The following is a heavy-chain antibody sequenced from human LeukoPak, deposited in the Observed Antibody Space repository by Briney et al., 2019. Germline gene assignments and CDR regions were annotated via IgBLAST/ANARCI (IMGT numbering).Heavy chain of an antibody. CDR1: GGTFSSYA. V-gene: IGHV1-69*13. Sequence: SVKVSCKASGGTFSSYAISWVRQAPGQGLEWMGGIIPIFGTANYAQKFQGRVTITADESTSTAYMELSSLRSEDTAVYYCARGRTIFGVSSALQHWGQGTLVTVSS. CDR3: ARGRTIFGVSSALQH. J-gene: IGHJ1*01. CDR2: IIPIFGTA. D-gene: IGHD3-3*01.